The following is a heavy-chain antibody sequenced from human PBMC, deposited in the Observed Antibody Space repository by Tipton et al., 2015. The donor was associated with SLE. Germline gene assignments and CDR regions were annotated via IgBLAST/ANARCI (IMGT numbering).Heavy chain of an antibody. CDR2: INHSGST. D-gene: IGHD4-17*01. Sequence: LRLSCAVYGGSFSGYYWSWIRQPPGKGLEWIGKINHSGSTNYNPSLKSRVTISVDTSKNQFSLKLSSVTSADTAVYYCAKRDYGDPGVDYWGQGTLVTVSS. V-gene: IGHV4-34*01. CDR1: GGSFSGYY. CDR3: AKRDYGDPGVDY. J-gene: IGHJ4*02.